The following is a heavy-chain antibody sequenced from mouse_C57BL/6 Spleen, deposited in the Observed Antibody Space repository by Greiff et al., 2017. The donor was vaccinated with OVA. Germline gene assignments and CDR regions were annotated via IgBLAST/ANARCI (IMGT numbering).Heavy chain of an antibody. CDR3: ARGGSSLFSD. CDR1: GYSITSGYD. J-gene: IGHJ3*01. CDR2: ISYSGST. D-gene: IGHD1-1*01. V-gene: IGHV3-1*01. Sequence: VQLKESGPGMVQPSQSLSLTCTVTGYSITSGYDWHWLRHFPGNKLEWMGYISYSGSTNSNPSLKSRISITHDTSKNHFFLKLNSVTTEDTAAYYCARGGSSLFSDWGQGTLVTVSA.